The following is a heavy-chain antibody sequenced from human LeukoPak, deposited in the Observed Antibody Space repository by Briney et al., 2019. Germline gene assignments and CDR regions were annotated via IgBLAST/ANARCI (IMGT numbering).Heavy chain of an antibody. D-gene: IGHD1-26*01. CDR2: ISGSGGST. J-gene: IGHJ4*02. Sequence: PGGSLRLSCAASGFTFSSYGMSWVRQAPGKGLEWVSAISGSGGSTYYADSVKGRFTISRDNSKNTLYLQMNSLRAEDTAVYYCAKGFSSGSYGAFSYYFDYWGQGTLVTVSS. V-gene: IGHV3-23*01. CDR1: GFTFSSYG. CDR3: AKGFSSGSYGAFSYYFDY.